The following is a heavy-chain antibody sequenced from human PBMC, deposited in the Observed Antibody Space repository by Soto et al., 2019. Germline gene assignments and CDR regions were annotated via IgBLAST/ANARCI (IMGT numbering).Heavy chain of an antibody. CDR3: TGEVASGY. CDR2: ISRDGRTT. V-gene: IGHV3-30*03. CDR1: GFTVSSYG. D-gene: IGHD2-8*02. J-gene: IGHJ4*02. Sequence: QMQLEESGGGVVQPGRSLRLSCAVSGFTVSSYGMHWVRQAPGKGLEWVAVISRDGRTTFYADSVKGRFTISKDNSRNTLFLEMNSLRDDDMAVYYCTGEVASGYWGQGTLVTVSS.